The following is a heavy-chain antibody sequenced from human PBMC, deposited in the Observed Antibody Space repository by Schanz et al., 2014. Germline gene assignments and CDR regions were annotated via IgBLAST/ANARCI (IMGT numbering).Heavy chain of an antibody. Sequence: EVQLVTSGGDLVQPGGSLRLSCAASGFTFNTSWFHWVRQPPGKGLLWVSRVSRDGSETTYVDSVRGRFTISRDTAKNTVFLQMNNLRAEDTAVYYCARGASRDYFAMDVWGQGTTVNVSS. CDR3: ARGASRDYFAMDV. CDR2: VSRDGSET. V-gene: IGHV3-74*01. J-gene: IGHJ6*02. CDR1: GFTFNTSW.